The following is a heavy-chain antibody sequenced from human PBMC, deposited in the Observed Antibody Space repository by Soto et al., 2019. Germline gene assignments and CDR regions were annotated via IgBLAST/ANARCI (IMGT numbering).Heavy chain of an antibody. CDR1: GFTFSNYA. V-gene: IGHV3-23*01. CDR3: AKYIWPAPSYYYYYYMDV. D-gene: IGHD3-9*01. Sequence: GGSLRLSCAASGFTFSNYAMSWVRQAPGKGLEWVSGISGAGGSTYYADSVKGRFTISRDNSKNTLYLQMNSLSAEDTAVYYCAKYIWPAPSYYYYYYMDVWGKGTTVTVSS. CDR2: ISGAGGST. J-gene: IGHJ6*03.